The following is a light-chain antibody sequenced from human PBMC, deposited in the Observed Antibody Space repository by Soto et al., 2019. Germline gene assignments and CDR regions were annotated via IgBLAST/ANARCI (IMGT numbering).Light chain of an antibody. CDR3: QQYVTSAIT. CDR1: QSVSSR. CDR2: GAS. J-gene: IGKJ5*01. Sequence: EIVLTQSPGTLSLSPGERATLXWPASQSVSSRLAWYQQKPGQAPRLLISGASSRATGIPDRFSGSGSGTDFTLTISRLEPEDFALYYCQQYVTSAITFGQGTRLEIK. V-gene: IGKV3-20*01.